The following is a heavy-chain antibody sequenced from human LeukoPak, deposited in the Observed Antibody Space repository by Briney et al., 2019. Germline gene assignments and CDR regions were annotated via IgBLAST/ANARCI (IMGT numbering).Heavy chain of an antibody. J-gene: IGHJ4*02. CDR2: IKSKTDGGTT. V-gene: IGHV3-15*01. CDR1: GFIFSNAW. D-gene: IGHD6-13*01. Sequence: NPGGSLRLSCAASGFIFSNAWMSWVRQAPGKGLEWVGRIKSKTDGGTTDYAAPVKGRFTISRDDSKNTLYLQMNSLKTEDTAVYYCTAYRIAAAGRNDYWGQGTLVTVSS. CDR3: TAYRIAAAGRNDY.